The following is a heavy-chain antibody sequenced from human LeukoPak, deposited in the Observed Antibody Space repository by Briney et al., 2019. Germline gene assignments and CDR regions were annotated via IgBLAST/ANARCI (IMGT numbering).Heavy chain of an antibody. CDR3: ARASTVTTKGSYYYYYMDV. D-gene: IGHD4-17*01. CDR1: GYTFTSYD. CDR2: MNPNSGNT. V-gene: IGHV1-8*03. Sequence: ASVKVSCKASGYTFTSYDINWVRQATGQGLEWMGWMNPNSGNTGYAQKFQGRVTITRNTSISTAYMELSSLRSEDTAVYYCARASTVTTKGSYYYYYMDVWGKGTTVTVSS. J-gene: IGHJ6*03.